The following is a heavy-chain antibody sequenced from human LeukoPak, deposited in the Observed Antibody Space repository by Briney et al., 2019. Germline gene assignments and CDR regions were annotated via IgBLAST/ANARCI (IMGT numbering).Heavy chain of an antibody. CDR2: INPNSGAT. CDR3: ARADLLTGYYILDF. V-gene: IGHV1-2*02. D-gene: IGHD3-9*01. Sequence: GSVKVSCKASTYTFTGYYMHWVRQAPGQGLEWMGWINPNSGATNFAQKFQGRVSMTRDTSISTAYMELSRLRSDDTAVYYCARADLLTGYYILDFWGQGTLVTVSS. J-gene: IGHJ4*02. CDR1: TYTFTGYY.